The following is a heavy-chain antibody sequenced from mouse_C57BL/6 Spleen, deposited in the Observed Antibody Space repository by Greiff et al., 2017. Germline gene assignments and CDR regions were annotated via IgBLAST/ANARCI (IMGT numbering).Heavy chain of an antibody. CDR1: GFTFSDYG. CDR3: AAYCGSRDYYAVDY. J-gene: IGHJ4*01. Sequence: EVQLVESGGGLVKPGGSLQLSCAASGFTFSDYGMHWVRQAPEKGLEWVAYISSGSSTIYYADSVKGRFTISSDHAKNTLFLQLTSRGSEDTTMYYCAAYCGSRDYYAVDYWGQGTSVTVSA. D-gene: IGHD1-1*01. CDR2: ISSGSSTI. V-gene: IGHV5-17*01.